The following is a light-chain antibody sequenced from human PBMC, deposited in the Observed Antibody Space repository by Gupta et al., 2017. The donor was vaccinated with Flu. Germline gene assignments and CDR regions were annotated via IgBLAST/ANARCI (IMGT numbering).Light chain of an antibody. CDR3: NSRDSSGNHDVV. J-gene: IGLJ2*01. Sequence: SSELTQDPAVSVALGQTVRITCQGDSLRSYYASWYQQKPGQAPVLVIYGKNNRPSGIPDRFSGSSSGHTASLTITGAQAEDEADYYCNSRDSSGNHDVVFGGGTKLTVL. V-gene: IGLV3-19*01. CDR2: GKN. CDR1: SLRSYY.